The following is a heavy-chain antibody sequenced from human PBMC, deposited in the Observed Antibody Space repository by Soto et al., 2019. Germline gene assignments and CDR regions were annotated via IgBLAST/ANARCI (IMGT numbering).Heavy chain of an antibody. CDR3: ASNRGVVVPAAIAYWFDP. V-gene: IGHV3-21*01. CDR2: ISRSSSYI. J-gene: IGHJ5*02. CDR1: GFTFSSYS. D-gene: IGHD2-2*01. Sequence: GGSLRLSCAASGFTFSSYSMNWVRQAPGKGLEWVSSISRSSSYIYYADSVKGRFTISRDDAKNSLYLQMNSLRAEDTAVYYCASNRGVVVPAAIAYWFDPWGQGTLVTVS.